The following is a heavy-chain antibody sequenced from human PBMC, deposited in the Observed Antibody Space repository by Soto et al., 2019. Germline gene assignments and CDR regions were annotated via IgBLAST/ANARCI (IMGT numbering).Heavy chain of an antibody. V-gene: IGHV4-39*01. CDR1: GDSISSSSYY. Sequence: SQTLSLPGTVSGDSISSSSYYWGGIRQPPGKGLERIVDIYYSGTTHYNPSLKSRVTISIDTSKNQFSLHLRSVTAADTAVYYCARVKGAFFITTYHWFDPWGQGTPVTVSS. CDR3: ARVKGAFFITTYHWFDP. D-gene: IGHD3-22*01. J-gene: IGHJ5*02. CDR2: IYYSGTT.